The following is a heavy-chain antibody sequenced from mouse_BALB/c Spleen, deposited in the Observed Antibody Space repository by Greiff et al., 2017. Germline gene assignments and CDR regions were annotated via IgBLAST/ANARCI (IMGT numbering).Heavy chain of an antibody. Sequence: VQLQESGAELVRPGTSVKISCKASGYTFTNYWLGWVKQRPGHGLEWIGDIYPGGGYTNYNEKFKGKATLTADTSSSTAYMQLSSLTSEDSAVYFCAREITGYYFDYWGQGTTLTVSS. CDR3: AREITGYYFDY. CDR2: IYPGGGYT. CDR1: GYTFTNYW. V-gene: IGHV1-63*02. J-gene: IGHJ2*01. D-gene: IGHD4-1*01.